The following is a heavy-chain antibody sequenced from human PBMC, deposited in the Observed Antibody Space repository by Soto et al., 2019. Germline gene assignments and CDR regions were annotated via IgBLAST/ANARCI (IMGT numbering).Heavy chain of an antibody. V-gene: IGHV3-11*01. CDR2: ISSSGSTI. CDR1: GFTFSDYY. Sequence: PGGSLRLSCAASGFTFSDYYMSWIRQAPGKGLEWVSYISSSGSTIYYADSVKGRFTIPRDNAKNSLYLQMNSLRAEDTAVYYCARVGLYDFWSGYLYYYYYMDVWGKGTTVTVSS. CDR3: ARVGLYDFWSGYLYYYYYMDV. J-gene: IGHJ6*03. D-gene: IGHD3-3*01.